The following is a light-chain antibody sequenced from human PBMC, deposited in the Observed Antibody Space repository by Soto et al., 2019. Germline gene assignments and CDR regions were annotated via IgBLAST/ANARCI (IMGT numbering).Light chain of an antibody. Sequence: DIQMTHSPSTLSGSVGDRVTITCGASQTIRSWLAWYQQKPAKAPKLLIYKASTLKSGGPSRFSGSGSGTEFTLTIRSLQPDDFATYYCQHYNSYSEAVGQGTKVDSK. J-gene: IGKJ1*01. V-gene: IGKV1-5*03. CDR2: KAS. CDR3: QHYNSYSEA. CDR1: QTIRSW.